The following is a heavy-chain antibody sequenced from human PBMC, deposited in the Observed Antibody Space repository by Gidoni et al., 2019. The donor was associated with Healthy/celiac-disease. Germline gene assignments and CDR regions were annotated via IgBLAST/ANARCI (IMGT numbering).Heavy chain of an antibody. D-gene: IGHD1-1*01. Sequence: EVKKPGSSVTVSCKASGGTFSSYAISWVRHAPGQGLEWMGRIIPILGIANYAQKLQGRVTITAEKSTSTAYMELSSLRSEDTAVYYCARDRTTTLRSAVDIWGQGTMVTVSA. CDR2: IIPILGIA. V-gene: IGHV1-69*04. J-gene: IGHJ3*02. CDR3: ARDRTTTLRSAVDI. CDR1: GGTFSSYA.